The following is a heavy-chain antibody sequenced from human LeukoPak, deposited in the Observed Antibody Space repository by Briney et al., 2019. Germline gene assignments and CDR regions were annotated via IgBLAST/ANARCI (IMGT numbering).Heavy chain of an antibody. CDR1: GFSFITYG. CDR3: AKDRSMTTVTPFDN. CDR2: IRYDGSNR. D-gene: IGHD4-17*01. J-gene: IGHJ4*02. Sequence: GGSLRLSCAASGFSFITYGIHWVRQAPGKGLEWVAFIRYDGSNRFYADSVRGRFTISRDNSKNTVYLQMNSLRAEDTVVYYCAKDRSMTTVTPFDNWGQGTLVTVSS. V-gene: IGHV3-30*02.